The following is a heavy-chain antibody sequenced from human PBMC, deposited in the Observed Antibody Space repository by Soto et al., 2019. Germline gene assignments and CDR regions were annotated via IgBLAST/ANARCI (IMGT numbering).Heavy chain of an antibody. V-gene: IGHV3-30-3*01. CDR2: ISNDGSNK. Sequence: GGSLRLSCAASGFTFSSYAMHWVRQAPGKGLEWVAVISNDGSNKYYADSVKGRFTISRDNSKNTLYLQMNSLRAEDTAVYYCARGNNYYGSALYWGQGTLVTVSS. D-gene: IGHD3-10*01. J-gene: IGHJ4*02. CDR1: GFTFSSYA. CDR3: ARGNNYYGSALY.